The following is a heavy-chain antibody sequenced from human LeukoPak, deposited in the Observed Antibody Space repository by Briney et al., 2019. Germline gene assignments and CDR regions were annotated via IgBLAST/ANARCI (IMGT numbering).Heavy chain of an antibody. V-gene: IGHV3-33*01. CDR3: ARDDYYDGSGGPDY. D-gene: IGHD3-22*01. Sequence: GGSLRLSCAASGFTFSSYGMHWVRQAPGKGLEWVAVIWYDGSNKYYADSVKGRFTISRDNSKNTLYLQMNSLRAEDTAVYYCARDDYYDGSGGPDYWGQGTLVTVSS. CDR1: GFTFSSYG. CDR2: IWYDGSNK. J-gene: IGHJ4*02.